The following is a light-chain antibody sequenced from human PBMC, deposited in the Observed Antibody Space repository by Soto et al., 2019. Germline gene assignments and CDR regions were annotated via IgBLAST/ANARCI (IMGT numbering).Light chain of an antibody. CDR3: AAWDDSLSGPV. CDR2: GDN. V-gene: IGLV1-44*01. J-gene: IGLJ2*01. CDR1: SSNIGRNT. Sequence: QSVLTQPPSASGTPGQRVTRSCSGGSSNIGRNTVSWYQQLPGTAPKVLISGDNQRSSGVPDRFSGSKSGTSASLAISGLQSVDEADYYCAAWDDSLSGPVFGGGTKLTVL.